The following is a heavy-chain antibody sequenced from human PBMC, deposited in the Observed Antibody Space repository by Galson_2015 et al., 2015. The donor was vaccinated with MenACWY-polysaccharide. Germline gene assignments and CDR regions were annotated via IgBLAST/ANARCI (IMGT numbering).Heavy chain of an antibody. J-gene: IGHJ6*02. CDR1: GFTFSSYW. CDR2: IKKDGSEK. Sequence: PLRLSCAASGFTFSSYWMTWVRQAPGKGLEWVANIKKDGSEKYYVDSVKGRFTISRDNSKNSLYLQMHSLRAEDTAVYSCARGHYGMDVWGQATTGAVSS. CDR3: ARGHYGMDV. V-gene: IGHV3-7*01.